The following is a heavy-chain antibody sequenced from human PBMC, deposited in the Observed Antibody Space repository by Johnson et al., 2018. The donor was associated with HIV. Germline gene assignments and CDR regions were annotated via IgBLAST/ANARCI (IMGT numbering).Heavy chain of an antibody. D-gene: IGHD5-24*01. CDR3: ARFGRGGSHAFDI. J-gene: IGHJ3*02. Sequence: MQLVESGGGVVRPGGSLRLSCAASGFRFDDYGMTWVRQAPGKGLEWVSGINWNGDSTGYADSVKGRFTISRDNAKNSLYLQMNSLRAEDTALYYCARFGRGGSHAFDIWGQGTMVTVSS. CDR2: INWNGDST. V-gene: IGHV3-20*04. CDR1: GFRFDDYG.